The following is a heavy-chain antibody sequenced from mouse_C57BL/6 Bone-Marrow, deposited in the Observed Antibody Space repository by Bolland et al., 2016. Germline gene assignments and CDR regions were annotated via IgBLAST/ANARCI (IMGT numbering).Heavy chain of an antibody. CDR2: SSGYT. Sequence: SSGYTKYNQKFKDKATLTADKSSSTAYMQLSSLTYEDSAVYYCARFHYKLRGYAMDYWGQGTS. CDR3: ARFHYKLRGYAMDY. J-gene: IGHJ4*01. D-gene: IGHD2-12*01. V-gene: IGHV1-7*01.